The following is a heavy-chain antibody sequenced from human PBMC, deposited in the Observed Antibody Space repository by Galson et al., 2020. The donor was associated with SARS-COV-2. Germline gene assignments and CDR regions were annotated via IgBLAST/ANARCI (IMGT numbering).Heavy chain of an antibody. D-gene: IGHD1-26*01. V-gene: IGHV3-21*01. CDR1: GFPFDMYT. Sequence: GESLKISCPASGFPFDMYTMPWVRQAPGKGLEWVSFISSGSSYIYYADSVRGRFTIPRDNAKNSVSLQMNSLRAEDTALYFCARQYDGRSQDGFDVWGQGTMVTVSS. CDR2: ISSGSSYI. J-gene: IGHJ3*01. CDR3: ARQYDGRSQDGFDV.